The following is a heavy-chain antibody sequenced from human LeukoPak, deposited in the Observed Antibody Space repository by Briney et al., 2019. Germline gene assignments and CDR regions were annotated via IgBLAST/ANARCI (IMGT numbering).Heavy chain of an antibody. CDR2: INPNSGGT. J-gene: IGHJ6*03. V-gene: IGHV1-2*02. D-gene: IGHD1-26*01. CDR1: GYTFTGYY. Sequence: GSVKVSCKASGYTFTGYYMHWVRQAPGQGLEWMGWINPNSGGTNYAQKFQGRVTMTRDTSISTAYMELSRLRSDDTAVYYCARVGRIVGATPGYMDVWGRGTTVTVSS. CDR3: ARVGRIVGATPGYMDV.